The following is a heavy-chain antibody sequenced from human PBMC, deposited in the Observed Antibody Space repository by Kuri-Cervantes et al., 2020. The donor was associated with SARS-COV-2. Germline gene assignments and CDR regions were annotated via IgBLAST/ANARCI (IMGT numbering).Heavy chain of an antibody. CDR1: GYSFTSYW. V-gene: IGHV5-10-1*01. D-gene: IGHD2-2*02. CDR3: ARRTRYCSSTSCDIGAFDI. Sequence: KVSCKGSGYSFTSYWISWVRQMPGKGLEWMGRIDPSDSYTNYSPSFQGHVTISADKSISTAYLQWSSLKASDTAMYYCARRTRYCSSTSCDIGAFDIWGQETMVTVSS. CDR2: IDPSDSYT. J-gene: IGHJ3*02.